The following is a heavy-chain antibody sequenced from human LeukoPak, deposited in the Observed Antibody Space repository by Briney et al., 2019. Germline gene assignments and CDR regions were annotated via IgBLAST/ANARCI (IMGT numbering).Heavy chain of an antibody. CDR3: ARGRVVTLDAFDI. V-gene: IGHV3-21*01. J-gene: IGHJ3*02. Sequence: GWSLRLSCAASGFTFSSYSMNWVRQAPGKGLEWVSSISSSSSYIYYADSVKGRFTISRDNAKNSLYLQMNSLRAEDTAVYYCARGRVVTLDAFDIWGQGTMVTVSS. CDR2: ISSSSSYI. D-gene: IGHD4-23*01. CDR1: GFTFSSYS.